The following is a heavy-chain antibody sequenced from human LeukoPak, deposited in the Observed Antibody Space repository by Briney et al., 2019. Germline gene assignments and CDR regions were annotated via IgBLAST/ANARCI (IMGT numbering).Heavy chain of an antibody. Sequence: GGSLRLSCAASGFTFSSYAMSWVRQAPGKGLVWVSRINTDGSSTNYADSVKGRFTISRDNAKNTLYLQMNNLRAEDTAVYYCSGGGSGWYSNYWGQGTLVTVSS. CDR3: SGGGSGWYSNY. CDR1: GFTFSSYA. CDR2: INTDGSST. V-gene: IGHV3-74*01. D-gene: IGHD6-19*01. J-gene: IGHJ4*02.